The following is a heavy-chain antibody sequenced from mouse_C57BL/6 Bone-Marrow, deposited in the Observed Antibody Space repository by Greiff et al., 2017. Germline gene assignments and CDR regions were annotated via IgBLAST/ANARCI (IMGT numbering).Heavy chain of an antibody. Sequence: QVQLQQPGAELVKPGASVKMSCKASGYTFTSYWITWVKQRPGQGLEWIGDIYPGSGSTNYNEKFKSKATLTVDTSSSAAYMQLSSLTSEDSAVYYCARRVSIYDGYYGGYFDVCGTGTTVTVSS. V-gene: IGHV1-55*01. J-gene: IGHJ1*03. CDR1: GYTFTSYW. D-gene: IGHD2-3*01. CDR3: ARRVSIYDGYYGGYFDV. CDR2: IYPGSGST.